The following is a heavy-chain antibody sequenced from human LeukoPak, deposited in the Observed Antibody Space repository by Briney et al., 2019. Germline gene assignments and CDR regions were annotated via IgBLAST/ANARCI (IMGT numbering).Heavy chain of an antibody. CDR2: IIPVFGTA. CDR3: ANGRYYYDSSGYWGDY. V-gene: IGHV1-69*01. J-gene: IGHJ4*02. D-gene: IGHD3-22*01. Sequence: SVTVSCKASGGTFSTYAISWVRQAPGQGLEWMGGIIPVFGTANYAQKFQGRVTITADESTSTAHMELSSLRSEDTAVYYCANGRYYYDSSGYWGDYWGQGTLVTVSS. CDR1: GGTFSTYA.